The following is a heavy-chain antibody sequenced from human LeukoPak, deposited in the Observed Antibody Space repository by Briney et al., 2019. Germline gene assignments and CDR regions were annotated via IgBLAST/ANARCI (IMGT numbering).Heavy chain of an antibody. Sequence: GGSLRLSCAASGFTFSNYWMTWVRQAPGKGLEWVANIKQNGSEQYYVDSVKGRFTISRDNAKKSLYLQMNSLRAEDTAVYFCARDMIILQSWGQGTLVTVSS. D-gene: IGHD3-16*01. J-gene: IGHJ5*02. CDR1: GFTFSNYW. V-gene: IGHV3-7*04. CDR3: ARDMIILQS. CDR2: IKQNGSEQ.